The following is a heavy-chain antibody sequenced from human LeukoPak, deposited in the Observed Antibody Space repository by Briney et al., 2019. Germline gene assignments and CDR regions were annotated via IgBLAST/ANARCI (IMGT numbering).Heavy chain of an antibody. D-gene: IGHD3-9*01. CDR3: ARDGNYDILTSGGGAFDI. Sequence: ASVKVSCKASGYTFTGYYMHWVRQAPGQGLEWMGWINPNSGGTNYAQKFQGRVTMTRDTSISTAYMELSRLRSDDTAVYYCARDGNYDILTSGGGAFDIWGQGTMVTVSS. J-gene: IGHJ3*02. CDR1: GYTFTGYY. CDR2: INPNSGGT. V-gene: IGHV1-2*02.